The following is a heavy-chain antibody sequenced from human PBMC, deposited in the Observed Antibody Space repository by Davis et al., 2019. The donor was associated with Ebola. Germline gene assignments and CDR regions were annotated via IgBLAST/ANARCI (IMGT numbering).Heavy chain of an antibody. J-gene: IGHJ6*03. CDR3: AREPVRITIFRGGPYYYMDV. CDR1: GDSISSSHW. D-gene: IGHD3-3*01. Sequence: PGGSLRLSCAVSGDSISSSHWWAWVRQPPGKRPEWIGEMYHTGSINDNPSLKSRVTISLDKSKNQFSLKLSSVTAADTAVYYCAREPVRITIFRGGPYYYMDVWGKGTTVTVSS. V-gene: IGHV4-4*02. CDR2: MYHTGSI.